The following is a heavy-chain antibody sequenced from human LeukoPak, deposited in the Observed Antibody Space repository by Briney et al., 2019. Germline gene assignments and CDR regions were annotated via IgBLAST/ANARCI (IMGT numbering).Heavy chain of an antibody. Sequence: GGSLRLSCAASGFTFSQQYMTWVRQTPGKGLEWVATLSPDGSDKFYVGSVKGRFTISRDNAKNSLYLQMNSLRVEDTAVYYCARGRFIEGTTAYYFDYWGQGALVTVSS. D-gene: IGHD1-7*01. J-gene: IGHJ4*02. CDR1: GFTFSQQY. CDR2: LSPDGSDK. CDR3: ARGRFIEGTTAYYFDY. V-gene: IGHV3-7*03.